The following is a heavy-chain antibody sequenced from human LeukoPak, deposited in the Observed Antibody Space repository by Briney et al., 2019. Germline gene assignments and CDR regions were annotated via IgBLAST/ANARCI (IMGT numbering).Heavy chain of an antibody. Sequence: ASVKVSCKASGYTFTSYYMHWVRQAPGQGLEWMGIINPSGGSTSYAQKFQGRVTMTRDMSTSTVYMELSSLRSGDTAVYYCARGLVLYYFDYWGQGTLVTVSS. CDR2: INPSGGST. J-gene: IGHJ4*02. D-gene: IGHD3-22*01. CDR1: GYTFTSYY. CDR3: ARGLVLYYFDY. V-gene: IGHV1-46*01.